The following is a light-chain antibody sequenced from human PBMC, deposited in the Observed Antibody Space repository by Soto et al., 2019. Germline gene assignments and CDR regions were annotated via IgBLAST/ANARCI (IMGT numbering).Light chain of an antibody. CDR2: GAS. CDR3: QQLVSAAGFS. Sequence: EIVMTQAPGTLSLSPGETATLSCRASQSINSRYLAWYQQKPGQAPRLLISGASSRATGIPDRFSGSGSGTDFTRTVSRLDSDDFVGCYCQQLVSAAGFSLGPGTIVDIK. J-gene: IGKJ3*01. V-gene: IGKV3-20*01. CDR1: QSINSRY.